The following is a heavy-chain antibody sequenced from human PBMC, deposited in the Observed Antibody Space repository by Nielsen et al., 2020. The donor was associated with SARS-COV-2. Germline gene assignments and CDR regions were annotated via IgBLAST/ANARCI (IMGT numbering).Heavy chain of an antibody. CDR1: GFTFSNFA. J-gene: IGHJ5*02. Sequence: GESLKISCAASGFTFSNFAMSWVRQAPGKGPEWVSGVVNSGAFTYYADSVKGRFTISRDNSKNTLYLQMDSLRADDTAVYYCARNEAAPGMETNWYDHWGQGTPVTVSS. V-gene: IGHV3-23*01. CDR3: ARNEAAPGMETNWYDH. D-gene: IGHD6-13*01. CDR2: VVNSGAFT.